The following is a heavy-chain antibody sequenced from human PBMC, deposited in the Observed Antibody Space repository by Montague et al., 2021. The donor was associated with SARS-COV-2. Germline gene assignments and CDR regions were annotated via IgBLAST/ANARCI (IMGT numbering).Heavy chain of an antibody. CDR1: GDSINTYY. Sequence: SETLSLTCTVPGDSINTYYWNWIRQPPGKGLEWLGSIFYTGSTNYNPSLKSRVTISLDTSKNQFFLKVTSVTAADTAVYYCARQAAGSYFYYGVDVWGQGTTVTASS. D-gene: IGHD6-13*01. CDR3: ARQAAGSYFYYGVDV. V-gene: IGHV4-59*12. CDR2: IFYTGST. J-gene: IGHJ6*02.